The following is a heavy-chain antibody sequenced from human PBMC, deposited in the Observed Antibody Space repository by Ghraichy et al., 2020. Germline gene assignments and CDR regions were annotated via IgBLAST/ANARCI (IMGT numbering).Heavy chain of an antibody. CDR2: ISSSSSTI. D-gene: IGHD1-26*01. CDR1: GFTFSSYS. CDR3: ARDAGGGTWARLAPVPLFIGY. J-gene: IGHJ4*02. V-gene: IGHV3-48*04. Sequence: GGSLRLSCAASGFTFSSYSMNWVRQAPGKGLEWVSYISSSSSTIYYADSVKGRFTISRDNAKNSLYLQMNSLGAEGTAVYYCARDAGGGTWARLAPVPLFIGYWGQGTLVTVSS.